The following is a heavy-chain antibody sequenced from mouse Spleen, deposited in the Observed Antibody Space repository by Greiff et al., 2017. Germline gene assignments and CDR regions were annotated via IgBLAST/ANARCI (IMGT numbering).Heavy chain of an antibody. V-gene: IGHV1-26*01. Sequence: EVQLQQSGPELVKPGASVKISCKASGYTFTDYYMNWVKQSHGKSLEWIGDINPNNGGTSYNQKFKGKATLTVDKSSSTAYMELRSLTSEDSAVYYCARAMDGNSPWFAYWGQGTLVTVSA. J-gene: IGHJ3*01. CDR2: INPNNGGT. CDR3: ARAMDGNSPWFAY. CDR1: GYTFTDYY. D-gene: IGHD2-1*01.